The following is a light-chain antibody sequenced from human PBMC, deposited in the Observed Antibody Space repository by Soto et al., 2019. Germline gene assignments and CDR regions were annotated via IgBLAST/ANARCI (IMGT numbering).Light chain of an antibody. CDR3: QQSRNWPLT. V-gene: IGKV3-11*01. CDR1: QSVTTN. CDR2: DAS. J-gene: IGKJ4*01. Sequence: EIVLTQPPAPRFLPPGKGAPLPSRASQSVTTNLAWNKQQPGQPPSLLIFDASNRATGISARFSGSGSGTDFTLTISSIEPEDFAVYYCQQSRNWPLTFGGGTKVEL.